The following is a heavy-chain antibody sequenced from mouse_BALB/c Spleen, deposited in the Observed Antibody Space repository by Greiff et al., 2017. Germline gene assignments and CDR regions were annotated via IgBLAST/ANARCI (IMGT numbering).Heavy chain of an antibody. D-gene: IGHD2-12*01. J-gene: IGHJ4*01. CDR2: ISSGGGST. CDR1: GFAFSSYD. Sequence: EVKVVESGGGLVKPGGSLKLSCAASGFAFSSYDMSWVRQTPEKRLEWVAYISSGGGSTYYPDTVKGRFTISRDNAKNTLYLQMSSLKSEDTAMYYCARQRPGYYAMDYWGQGTSVTVSS. CDR3: ARQRPGYYAMDY. V-gene: IGHV5-12-1*01.